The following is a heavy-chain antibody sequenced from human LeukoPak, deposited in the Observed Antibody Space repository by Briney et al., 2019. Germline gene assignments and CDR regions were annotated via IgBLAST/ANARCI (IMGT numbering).Heavy chain of an antibody. J-gene: IGHJ4*02. CDR1: GYTFTGYY. CDR2: INPNSGGT. D-gene: IGHD3-3*01. Sequence: ASVKVSCKASGYTFTGYYVQWVRQAPGQGLEWMGWINPNSGGTNYAQKFQGRVTLTRDTSISTAYMEVNRLRSDDTALYYCARNYEFWSFDYWGQGTLVIVSS. CDR3: ARNYEFWSFDY. V-gene: IGHV1-2*02.